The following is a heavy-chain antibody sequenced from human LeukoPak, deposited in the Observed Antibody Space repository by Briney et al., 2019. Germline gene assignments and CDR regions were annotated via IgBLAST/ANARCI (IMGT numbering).Heavy chain of an antibody. D-gene: IGHD5-12*01. CDR3: ARGRGLWLQFHFDF. CDR2: ISSSGSTI. CDR1: GFILSSFA. J-gene: IGHJ4*02. V-gene: IGHV3-48*04. Sequence: GGSLRLSCTSSGFILSSFAMSWVRQPPGKGLEWVSYISSSGSTIYYADSVKGRFTISRDNAKNSLYLQMNSLRAEDTAVYYCARGRGLWLQFHFDFWGQGTLVTVSS.